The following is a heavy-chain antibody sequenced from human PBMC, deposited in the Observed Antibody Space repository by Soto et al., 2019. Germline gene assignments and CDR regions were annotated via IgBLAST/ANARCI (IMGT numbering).Heavy chain of an antibody. CDR3: ARVRGVGGPFDY. J-gene: IGHJ4*02. D-gene: IGHD3-10*01. CDR1: GGTFSSYA. Sequence: ASVKVSCKASGGTFSSYAMSWVRQAPGQGLEWMGGIIPIFGTANYAQKFQGRVTITADESTSTAYMELSSLRSEDTAVYYCARVRGVGGPFDYWGQGTLVTVSS. V-gene: IGHV1-69*13. CDR2: IIPIFGTA.